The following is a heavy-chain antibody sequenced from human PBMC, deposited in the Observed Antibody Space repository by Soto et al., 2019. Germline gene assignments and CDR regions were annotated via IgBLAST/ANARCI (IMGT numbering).Heavy chain of an antibody. CDR3: ARGDTPMITGMDSFVI. Sequence: GGSLRLSCAASGFTFSRYWMNWVRQAPGKGLEWVANIKQDGTEKNYVDSVKGRFTISRDNAKNSLYLQMDSLRAEDTAVYFCARGDTPMITGMDSFVIWGPGTLVTV. V-gene: IGHV3-7*01. D-gene: IGHD5-18*01. J-gene: IGHJ3*02. CDR1: GFTFSRYW. CDR2: IKQDGTEK.